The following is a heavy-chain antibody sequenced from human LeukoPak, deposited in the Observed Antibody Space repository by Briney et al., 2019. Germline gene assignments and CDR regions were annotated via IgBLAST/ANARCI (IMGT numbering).Heavy chain of an antibody. V-gene: IGHV3-7*01. J-gene: IGHJ4*02. Sequence: GGSLRLSCAASGFTFSSYWMSWVRQAPGKGLEWVANIKQDGSEKYYVDSVKGRFTISRDNAKNSLYLQMNSLRAEDTAVYYCARVLYDFWSGYYFDYWGQGTLVTVSP. D-gene: IGHD3-3*01. CDR1: GFTFSSYW. CDR3: ARVLYDFWSGYYFDY. CDR2: IKQDGSEK.